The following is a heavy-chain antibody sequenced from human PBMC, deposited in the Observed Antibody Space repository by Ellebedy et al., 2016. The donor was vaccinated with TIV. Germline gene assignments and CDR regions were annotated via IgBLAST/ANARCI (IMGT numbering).Heavy chain of an antibody. D-gene: IGHD2-2*01. J-gene: IGHJ4*02. V-gene: IGHV1-46*01. Sequence: AASVTVSCKASGYTFTTYYIHWVRQAPGQGLEWMRVINPHGGRTTYAQRFQGRVTTTRDTSTSTVYMELRSLRSDDAAVYYCTRGNQPYIISDHFDNWGQGTLVTVSS. CDR1: GYTFTTYY. CDR2: INPHGGRT. CDR3: TRGNQPYIISDHFDN.